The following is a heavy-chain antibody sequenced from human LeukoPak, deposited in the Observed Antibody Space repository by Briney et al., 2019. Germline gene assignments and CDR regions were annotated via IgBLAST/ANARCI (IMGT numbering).Heavy chain of an antibody. V-gene: IGHV3-48*03. CDR1: GFTFSSYE. CDR3: ARVWYDSSGCYFPIYFDY. D-gene: IGHD3-22*01. Sequence: GGSLRLSCAASGFTFSSYEMNWVRQAPGKGLEWVSYISSSGSTIYYADSVKGRFTISRDNAKNSLYLQMNSLRAEDTAVYYCARVWYDSSGCYFPIYFDYWGQGTLVTVSS. J-gene: IGHJ4*02. CDR2: ISSSGSTI.